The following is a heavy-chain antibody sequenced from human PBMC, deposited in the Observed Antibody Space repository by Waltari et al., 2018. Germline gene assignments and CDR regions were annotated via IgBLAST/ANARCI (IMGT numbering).Heavy chain of an antibody. D-gene: IGHD3-3*01. CDR2: IYHSGST. CDR3: ARGPRYYDFWSGYYSHYYYYYMDV. V-gene: IGHV4-38-2*01. Sequence: QVQLQESGPGLVKPSETLSLTCAVSGYSISSGYYWGWIRQRPGKGLGWIGSIYHSGSTYYNPSLKSRVTISVDTSKNQFSLKLSSVTAADTAVYYCARGPRYYDFWSGYYSHYYYYYMDVWGKGTTVTVSS. J-gene: IGHJ6*03. CDR1: GYSISSGYY.